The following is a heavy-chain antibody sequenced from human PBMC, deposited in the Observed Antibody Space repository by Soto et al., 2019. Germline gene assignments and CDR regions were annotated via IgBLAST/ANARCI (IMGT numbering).Heavy chain of an antibody. CDR2: INACNGNT. D-gene: IGHD6-6*01. CDR3: ARDPRKYIRTSSDGIHX. Sequence: ASVKVSCNASGYTFTSYAMHWVRQAPGQRLEWMGFINACNGNTKYSQKFQGRVTITRETSASTAYMELSSLRSEDTAVYYCARDPRKYIRTSSDGIHXWGQGTLVTVSX. CDR1: GYTFTSYA. J-gene: IGHJ4*03. V-gene: IGHV1-3*01.